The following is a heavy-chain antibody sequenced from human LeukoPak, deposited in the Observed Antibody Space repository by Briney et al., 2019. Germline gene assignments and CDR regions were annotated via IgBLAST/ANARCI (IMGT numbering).Heavy chain of an antibody. J-gene: IGHJ6*03. CDR2: ISTSGSTI. Sequence: GGSLRLSCAASGFTFSSYEMTWVRQAPGKGLEWVSYISTSGSTIYYADSVKGRFTISRDNAKNSLYLQMNSLRAEDTAVYYCAREYGDYGMAYYYYMDVWGKGTTVTVSS. V-gene: IGHV3-48*03. CDR1: GFTFSSYE. CDR3: AREYGDYGMAYYYYMDV. D-gene: IGHD4-17*01.